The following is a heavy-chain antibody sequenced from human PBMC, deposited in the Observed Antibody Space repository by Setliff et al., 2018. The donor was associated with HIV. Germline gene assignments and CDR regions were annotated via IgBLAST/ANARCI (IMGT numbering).Heavy chain of an antibody. Sequence: SETLSLTCAVYGTSFSDYYWTWIRQPPGKGLEWIGEVNHSGTTNYNTSLKSRATISGDTSKKQFSLKLSSVTAADTAVYYCARDRRSIFGVDTKNWFDPWGQGTLVTVSS. J-gene: IGHJ5*02. CDR1: GTSFSDYY. V-gene: IGHV4-34*01. D-gene: IGHD3-3*01. CDR2: VNHSGTT. CDR3: ARDRRSIFGVDTKNWFDP.